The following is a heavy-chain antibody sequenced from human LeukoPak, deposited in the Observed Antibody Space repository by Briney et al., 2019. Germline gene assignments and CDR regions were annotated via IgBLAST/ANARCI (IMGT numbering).Heavy chain of an antibody. CDR3: ARGPINFDAFDI. V-gene: IGHV3-23*01. CDR2: ISGSGGST. CDR1: GFTFSSYA. Sequence: GGSLRLSCAASGFTFSSYAMSWVRQAPGKGLEWVSAISGSGGSTYYADSVKGRFTISRDNSKNTLYLQMNSLRAEDTAVYYCARGPINFDAFDIWGQGTMVTVSS. D-gene: IGHD1-20*01. J-gene: IGHJ3*02.